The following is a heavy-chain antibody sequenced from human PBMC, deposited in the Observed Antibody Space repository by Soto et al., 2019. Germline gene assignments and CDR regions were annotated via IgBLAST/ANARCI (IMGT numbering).Heavy chain of an antibody. J-gene: IGHJ4*02. CDR3: ARDLNLGSFDY. V-gene: IGHV3-48*01. Sequence: EVQLVESGGGLVQPGGSLRHSCAASGFTFSSYSMNWVRQAPGKGLEWVSYISSSSSTIYYADSVKGRFTISRDNAKNSLYLQMNSRRAEDTAVYYCARDLNLGSFDYWGQGTLVTVSS. CDR1: GFTFSSYS. CDR2: ISSSSSTI.